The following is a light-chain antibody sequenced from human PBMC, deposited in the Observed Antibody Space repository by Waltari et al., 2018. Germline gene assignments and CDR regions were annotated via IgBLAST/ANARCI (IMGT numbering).Light chain of an antibody. Sequence: DIKMTQSPSSLSASVGDRVTITCRASQSISTYLNWYQQKPRKAPKLLIYTASSLQSGIPSTFSGSGSGTDFTLTISSLQPEDVATYYCQQSYSTPYTFGRGTKLEI. CDR2: TAS. CDR3: QQSYSTPYT. J-gene: IGKJ2*01. V-gene: IGKV1-39*01. CDR1: QSISTY.